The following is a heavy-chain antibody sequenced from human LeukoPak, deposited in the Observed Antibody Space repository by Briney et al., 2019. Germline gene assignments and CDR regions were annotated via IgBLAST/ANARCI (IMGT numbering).Heavy chain of an antibody. CDR1: GYTFTGYY. V-gene: IGHV1-2*02. J-gene: IGHJ4*02. Sequence: ASVKVSCKASGYTFTGYYMHWVRQAPGQGLEWMGWINPNSGGTNYAQKFQGRVTMTRDTSISTAYMELSRLRSDDTAVYYCARAGITMVRGVMGLGCWGQGTLVTVSS. CDR3: ARAGITMVRGVMGLGC. CDR2: INPNSGGT. D-gene: IGHD3-10*01.